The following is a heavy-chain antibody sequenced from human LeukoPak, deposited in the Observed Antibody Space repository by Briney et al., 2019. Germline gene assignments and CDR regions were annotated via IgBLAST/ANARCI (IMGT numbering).Heavy chain of an antibody. V-gene: IGHV3-43D*03. CDR2: ISWDGGST. Sequence: PGGSLRLSCAASGFTCDDYAMHWVCQAPGKGLECVSLISWDGGSTYYADSVKGRFTISRDNSKNSLYLHMNSLIADDTALYYCAKDMGGGYDFWSGKNGFDYWGQGTLVTVSS. J-gene: IGHJ4*02. CDR3: AKDMGGGYDFWSGKNGFDY. D-gene: IGHD3-3*01. CDR1: GFTCDDYA.